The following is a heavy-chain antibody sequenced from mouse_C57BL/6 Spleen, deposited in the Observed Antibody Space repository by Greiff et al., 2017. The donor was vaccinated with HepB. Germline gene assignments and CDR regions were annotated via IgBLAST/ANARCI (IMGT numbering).Heavy chain of an antibody. CDR1: GYAFSSSW. V-gene: IGHV1-82*01. D-gene: IGHD4-1*01. CDR3: ARAWDGFFDY. Sequence: VKVVESGPELVKPGASVKISCKASGYAFSSSWMNWVKQRPGKGLEWIGRIYPGDGDTNYNGKFKGKATLTADKSSSTAYMQLSSLTSEDSAVYFCARAWDGFFDYWGQGTTLTVSS. J-gene: IGHJ2*01. CDR2: IYPGDGDT.